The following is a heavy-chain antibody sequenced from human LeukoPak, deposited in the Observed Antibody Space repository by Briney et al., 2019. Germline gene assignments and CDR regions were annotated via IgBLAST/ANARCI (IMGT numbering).Heavy chain of an antibody. CDR3: ARDMEEYFDY. Sequence: GGSLRLSCAASGFTFSSYSMNWVRQAPGRGLEWVSSISSSSSYIYYADSVKGRFTISRDNAKNSLYLQMNSLRAEDTAVYYCARDMEEYFDYWGQGTLVTVSS. J-gene: IGHJ4*02. D-gene: IGHD3-10*01. CDR2: ISSSSSYI. CDR1: GFTFSSYS. V-gene: IGHV3-21*01.